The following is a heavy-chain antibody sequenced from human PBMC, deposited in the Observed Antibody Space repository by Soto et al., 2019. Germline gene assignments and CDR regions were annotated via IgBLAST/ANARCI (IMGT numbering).Heavy chain of an antibody. CDR3: ASGGGGYSSSLPTYYYYGMDV. Sequence: QVQLVQSGAEVKKPGASVKVSCKASGYTFTSYGISWVRQAPGQGLEWMGWISAYNGNTNYAQKLQGRVTMTTDTSTSTAYMELRSLRSDDTAVYYCASGGGGYSSSLPTYYYYGMDVWGQGTTVTVSS. CDR2: ISAYNGNT. CDR1: GYTFTSYG. D-gene: IGHD6-13*01. V-gene: IGHV1-18*04. J-gene: IGHJ6*02.